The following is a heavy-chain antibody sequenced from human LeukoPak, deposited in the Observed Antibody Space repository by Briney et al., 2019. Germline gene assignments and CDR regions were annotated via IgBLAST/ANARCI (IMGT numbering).Heavy chain of an antibody. CDR2: ISSSSSYI. D-gene: IGHD2-2*01. CDR3: ARPSRLTGMDV. J-gene: IGHJ6*04. V-gene: IGHV3-21*01. CDR1: GFTFSSYS. Sequence: GGSLRLSCAASGFTFSSYSMNWVRQAPGKGLGWVSSISSSSSYIYYADSVKGRFTISRDNAKNSLYLQMNSLRAEDTAVYYCARPSRLTGMDVWGKGTTVTVSS.